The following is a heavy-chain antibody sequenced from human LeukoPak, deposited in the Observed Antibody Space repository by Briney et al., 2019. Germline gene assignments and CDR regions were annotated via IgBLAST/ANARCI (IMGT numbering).Heavy chain of an antibody. CDR3: ARQLPEGYFDY. Sequence: GGSLRLSCAASGFTYSSYGMHWVRQAPGKGLEWVAVIWYDGSNKYYADSVKGRFTISRDNSKNTLYLQMNSLRAEDTAVYYCARQLPEGYFDYWGQGTLVTVSS. J-gene: IGHJ4*02. D-gene: IGHD5-24*01. CDR1: GFTYSSYG. V-gene: IGHV3-33*01. CDR2: IWYDGSNK.